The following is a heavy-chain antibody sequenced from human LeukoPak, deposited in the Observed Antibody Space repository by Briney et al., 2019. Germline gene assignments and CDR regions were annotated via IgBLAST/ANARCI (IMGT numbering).Heavy chain of an antibody. J-gene: IGHJ4*02. CDR1: GGSISSYY. D-gene: IGHD5-18*01. V-gene: IGHV4-59*01. CDR3: ARTKYSYGLGYYFDY. CDR2: IYYSGST. Sequence: PSETLSLTCTVSGGSISSYYWSWIRQPPGKGLEWIGYIYYSGSTNYNPSLKSRVTISVDTSKNQFSLKLSPVTAADTAVYYCARTKYSYGLGYYFDYWGQGTLVTVSS.